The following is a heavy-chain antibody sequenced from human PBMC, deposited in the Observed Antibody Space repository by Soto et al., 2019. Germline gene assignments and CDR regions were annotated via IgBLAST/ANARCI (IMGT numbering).Heavy chain of an antibody. CDR1: GTSISSGGYY. D-gene: IGHD3-9*01. V-gene: IGHV4-31*03. CDR2: IYYSGST. Sequence: PSETLSLTCTVSGTSISSGGYYWRWIRQHPGKGLEWIGYIYYSGSTYYNPSLKSRVTISVDTSKNQFSLKLSSVTAADTAVYYCARDKARGYDILTGYFVAYGMDVWGQGTTVT. J-gene: IGHJ6*02. CDR3: ARDKARGYDILTGYFVAYGMDV.